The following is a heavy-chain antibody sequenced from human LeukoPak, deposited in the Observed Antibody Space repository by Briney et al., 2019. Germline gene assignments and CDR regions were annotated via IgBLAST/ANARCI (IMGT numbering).Heavy chain of an antibody. Sequence: SETLSLTCTVSGGSISSSSYYWGWIRQPPGKGLEWIGSIYYSGSTYYNPSLKSRVTISVDTSKNQFSLKLSSVTAADTAVYYCARVPDYDFWSGYAPSWYFDLWGRGTLVTVSS. V-gene: IGHV4-39*07. CDR1: GGSISSSSYY. D-gene: IGHD3-3*01. J-gene: IGHJ2*01. CDR3: ARVPDYDFWSGYAPSWYFDL. CDR2: IYYSGST.